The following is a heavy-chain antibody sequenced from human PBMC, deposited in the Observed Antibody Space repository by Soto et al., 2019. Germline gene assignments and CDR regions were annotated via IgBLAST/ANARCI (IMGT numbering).Heavy chain of an antibody. Sequence: ASVKVSCKASGYTFTSYGISWVRQAPGQGLEWMGWISAYNGNTNYAQKLQGRVTMTTDTSASTAYMELRSLRSDDTAVYYCARTRKVYYDSRGAFDIWGQGTMVTVSS. V-gene: IGHV1-18*04. CDR3: ARTRKVYYDSRGAFDI. J-gene: IGHJ3*02. CDR1: GYTFTSYG. D-gene: IGHD3-22*01. CDR2: ISAYNGNT.